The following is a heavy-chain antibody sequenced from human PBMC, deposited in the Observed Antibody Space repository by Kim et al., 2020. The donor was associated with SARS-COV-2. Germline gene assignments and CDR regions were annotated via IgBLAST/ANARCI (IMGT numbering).Heavy chain of an antibody. J-gene: IGHJ5*02. V-gene: IGHV3-23*01. CDR3: AKSPALSVPNWFAP. Sequence: ADSGRGRFTHSRANSKNTLYLQMNSLRAEDTAVYYCAKSPALSVPNWFAPWGQGTLVTVSS. D-gene: IGHD6-25*01.